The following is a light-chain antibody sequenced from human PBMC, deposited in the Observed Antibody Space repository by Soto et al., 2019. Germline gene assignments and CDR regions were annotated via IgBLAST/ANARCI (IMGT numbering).Light chain of an antibody. CDR2: GAS. V-gene: IGKV3-15*01. CDR1: QSVSSN. CDR3: QQYNNWPPMYT. Sequence: EIVMTQSPATLSVSPGERATLSCRARQSVSSNLAWYQQKPGQAPRLLIYGASTRATGIPARFSGSGSGTEFTLTISSLQSEDFAVYYCQQYNNWPPMYTFGQGTKLEIK. J-gene: IGKJ2*01.